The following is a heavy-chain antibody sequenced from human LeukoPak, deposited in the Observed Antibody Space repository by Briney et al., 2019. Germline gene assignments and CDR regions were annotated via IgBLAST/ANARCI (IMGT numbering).Heavy chain of an antibody. D-gene: IGHD1-26*01. CDR1: GFTFSSYW. J-gene: IGHJ3*02. Sequence: GGSLRLSCAASGFTFSSYWTHWVRQAPGKGLVWVSRIKNDGRSPSYADSVKGRFTISSDNAKNTVYLQIDSLGAEDTAVYYCARDPHGGSGSDPHDAFDIWGPGTMVTVSS. CDR2: IKNDGRSP. V-gene: IGHV3-74*01. CDR3: ARDPHGGSGSDPHDAFDI.